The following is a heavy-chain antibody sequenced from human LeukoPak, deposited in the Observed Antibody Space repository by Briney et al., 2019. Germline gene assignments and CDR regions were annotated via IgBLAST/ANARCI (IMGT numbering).Heavy chain of an antibody. J-gene: IGHJ4*02. D-gene: IGHD3-16*01. CDR3: ARHERYDYVWGSSYYFDY. CDR2: IYYSGST. Sequence: SETLSLTCTVSGGSISSSSYYWGWIRQPPGKELEWIGSIYYSGSTYYNPSLKSRVTISVDTSKNQFSLKLSSVTAADTAVYYCARHERYDYVWGSSYYFDYWGQGTLVTVSS. V-gene: IGHV4-39*01. CDR1: GGSISSSSYY.